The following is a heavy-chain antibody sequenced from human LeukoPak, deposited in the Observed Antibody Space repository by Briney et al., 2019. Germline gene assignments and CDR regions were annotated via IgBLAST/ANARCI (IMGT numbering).Heavy chain of an antibody. CDR1: GLTLSSYE. Sequence: PGGSLRLSCAASGLTLSSYEMNSVRQAPGKWLEWVSYISPSGSRIYYVDSVKRRFSISRDNAKNSLYLQMNSMRAEDTAVYYCATKVPGTSHFSNWGQGTLVSVSS. D-gene: IGHD6-19*01. V-gene: IGHV3-48*03. CDR3: ATKVPGTSHFSN. J-gene: IGHJ4*02. CDR2: ISPSGSRI.